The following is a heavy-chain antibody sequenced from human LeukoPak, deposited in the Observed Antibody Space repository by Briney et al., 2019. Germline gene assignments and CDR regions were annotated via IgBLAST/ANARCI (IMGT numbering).Heavy chain of an antibody. J-gene: IGHJ4*02. D-gene: IGHD3-22*01. CDR2: MNPNSGNT. Sequence: ASVKVSCKASGYTFTSYDINWVRQATGQGLEWMGWMNPNSGNTGYAQKFQGRVTMTRNTSISTAYMELSSLRSEDTAVHYCARGHLGQWLLLGAVYWGQGTLVTVSS. CDR3: ARGHLGQWLLLGAVY. V-gene: IGHV1-8*01. CDR1: GYTFTSYD.